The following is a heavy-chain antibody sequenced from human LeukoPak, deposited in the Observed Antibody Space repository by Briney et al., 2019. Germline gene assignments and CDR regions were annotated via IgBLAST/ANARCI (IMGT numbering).Heavy chain of an antibody. D-gene: IGHD3-22*01. CDR3: TTDPSYYYDSSGYYYFDY. J-gene: IGHJ4*02. CDR2: IKSKTDGGTT. Sequence: GGSLRLSCAASGFTFSNASMSWVREAPGKGLEWVGRIKSKTDGGTTDYAAPVKGRFTISRDDSKNTLYLQMNSLKTEDTAVYYCTTDPSYYYDSSGYYYFDYWGQGTLVTVSS. V-gene: IGHV3-15*01. CDR1: GFTFSNAS.